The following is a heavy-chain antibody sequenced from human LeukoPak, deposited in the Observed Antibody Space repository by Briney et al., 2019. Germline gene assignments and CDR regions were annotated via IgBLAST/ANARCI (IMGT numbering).Heavy chain of an antibody. V-gene: IGHV3-49*04. Sequence: PGRSLRLSCTASGFTFGDYAMSWVRQAPGKGLEWVGFIRSKAYGGTTEYAASVKGRFTISRDDSKSIAYLQMNSLKTEDTAVYYCAKVGLGTIFPQYYFDYGGQGTLVTVSS. CDR3: AKVGLGTIFPQYYFDY. CDR2: IRSKAYGGTT. D-gene: IGHD3-3*01. J-gene: IGHJ4*02. CDR1: GFTFGDYA.